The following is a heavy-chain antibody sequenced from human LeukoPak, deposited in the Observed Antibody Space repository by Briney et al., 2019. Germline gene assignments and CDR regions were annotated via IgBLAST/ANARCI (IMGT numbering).Heavy chain of an antibody. D-gene: IGHD3-10*01. CDR2: MNPNSGNT. V-gene: IGHV1-8*03. CDR3: ARGNYYGSWSSSHYYMDV. Sequence: ASVKVSCKASGYTFTSYDINWVRQASGQGLEWMGWMNPNSGNTGYAQKFQGRVTITRNTSISTAYMELSSLRSEDTAVYYCARGNYYGSWSSSHYYMDVWGKGTTVTVSS. CDR1: GYTFTSYD. J-gene: IGHJ6*03.